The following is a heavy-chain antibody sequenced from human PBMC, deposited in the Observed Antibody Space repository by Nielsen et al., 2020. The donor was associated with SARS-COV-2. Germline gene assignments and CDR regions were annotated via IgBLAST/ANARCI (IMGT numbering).Heavy chain of an antibody. Sequence: GESLKISCAASGFTFSSYGMHWVRQAPGKGLEWVAVIWYDGSNKYYADSVKGRFTISRDNSKSTLYLQMNSLRAEDTAVYYCARDHDLWFGELLTPDLPSDWGQGTLVTVSS. CDR2: IWYDGSNK. D-gene: IGHD3-10*01. J-gene: IGHJ4*02. V-gene: IGHV3-33*01. CDR3: ARDHDLWFGELLTPDLPSD. CDR1: GFTFSSYG.